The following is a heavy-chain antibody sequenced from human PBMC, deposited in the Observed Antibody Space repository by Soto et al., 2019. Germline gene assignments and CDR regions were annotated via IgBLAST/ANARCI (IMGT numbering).Heavy chain of an antibody. CDR1: GDSISSNNYY. Sequence: SETLSLTCSVSGDSISSNNYYWGWIRQPPGKALEWIGSIYYSGSTYYNPSLKSRVTISVDTSKNQFSLKLTSVTAADTAVYYCARQGITMIVVVVTDNWFDPWGQGALVTVSS. CDR3: ARQGITMIVVVVTDNWFDP. V-gene: IGHV4-39*01. J-gene: IGHJ5*02. CDR2: IYYSGST. D-gene: IGHD3-22*01.